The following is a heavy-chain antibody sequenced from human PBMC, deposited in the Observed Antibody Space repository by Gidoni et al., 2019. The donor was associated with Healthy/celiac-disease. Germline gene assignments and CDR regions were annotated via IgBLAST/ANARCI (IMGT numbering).Heavy chain of an antibody. CDR2: ITTNTGDA. J-gene: IGHJ4*02. V-gene: IGHV7-4-1*02. CDR3: AREMEDAVPTITVGY. Sequence: QVQLVQSGSELRKPGASVKVSCKASGYIFTSYAMNWVRQAPGQGLEWMGWITTNTGDATYAPGFTGRFVFSLDTSVSTAYLQITSLKAEDTAVYYCAREMEDAVPTITVGYWGRGTLVTVSS. D-gene: IGHD5-12*01. CDR1: GYIFTSYA.